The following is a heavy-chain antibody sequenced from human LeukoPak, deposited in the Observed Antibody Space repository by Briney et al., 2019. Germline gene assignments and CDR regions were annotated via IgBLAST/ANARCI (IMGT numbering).Heavy chain of an antibody. Sequence: AAVKVSCKASGYTFTSYDINWVRQATVQGLEWMGWMNPNSGNTGYAQKFQGRVTITRNTSISTAYMELSSLRSEDTAVYYCARGLRDSSGYYLVGAFDIWGQGTMVTVSS. D-gene: IGHD3-22*01. J-gene: IGHJ3*02. V-gene: IGHV1-8*03. CDR2: MNPNSGNT. CDR3: ARGLRDSSGYYLVGAFDI. CDR1: GYTFTSYD.